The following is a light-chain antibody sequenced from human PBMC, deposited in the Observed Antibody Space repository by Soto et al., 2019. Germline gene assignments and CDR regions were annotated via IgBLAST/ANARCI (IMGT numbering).Light chain of an antibody. V-gene: IGKV3-15*01. Sequence: DIVMTQSPATLSVAPGERVTFSCRASQGVSRKLAWYQHKPGQAPRLLISGASTGATGIPARFSGSGSGTEFTLTISSLQSEDCAIYYCQHYYEFPYTFGQGTNLEIK. CDR1: QGVSRK. CDR3: QHYYEFPYT. CDR2: GAS. J-gene: IGKJ2*01.